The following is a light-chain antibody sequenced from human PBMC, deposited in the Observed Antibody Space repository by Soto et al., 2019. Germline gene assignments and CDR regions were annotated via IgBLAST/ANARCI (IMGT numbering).Light chain of an antibody. CDR3: QQLDSYPLT. J-gene: IGKJ4*01. V-gene: IGKV1-8*01. CDR1: QGISSY. Sequence: AIRMTQSPSSFSASTGDRVTITCRASQGISSYLAWFQQKPGRAPKLLIYAVFTLQSGVPSRFSGSGSGAEFTLTISSLQPEDFATYYCQQLDSYPLTFGGGTKVEIK. CDR2: AVF.